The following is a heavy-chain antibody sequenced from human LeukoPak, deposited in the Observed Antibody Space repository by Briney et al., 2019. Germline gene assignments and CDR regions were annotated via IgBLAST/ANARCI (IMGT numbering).Heavy chain of an antibody. CDR2: ISGSGGST. CDR1: GFTFSSYA. CDR3: AKKSRPYYYDSSGYPLDY. Sequence: GGSLTLSCAPSGFTFSSYAMSWVPQAPGKALEWVSAISGSGGSTYYADSVKGRFTISRDNSKNTQYLQMNSLRAEDTAVYYCAKKSRPYYYDSSGYPLDYWGQGTLVTVSS. J-gene: IGHJ4*02. D-gene: IGHD3-22*01. V-gene: IGHV3-23*01.